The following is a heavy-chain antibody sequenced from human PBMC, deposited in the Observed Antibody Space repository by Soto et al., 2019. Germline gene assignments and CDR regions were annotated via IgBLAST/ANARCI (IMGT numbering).Heavy chain of an antibody. Sequence: QVQLVQSGAEVKKPGASVKVSCKASGYTFTSYGISWVRQAPGQGLEWMGWISAYNGNTNYAQKLQGRVTMTTDTSASTAYMELRSRRSDDTAVNYCAREVWYSSGWYVPYYFYYWGQGTLVTVAS. CDR3: AREVWYSSGWYVPYYFYY. V-gene: IGHV1-18*04. J-gene: IGHJ4*02. CDR2: ISAYNGNT. D-gene: IGHD6-19*01. CDR1: GYTFTSYG.